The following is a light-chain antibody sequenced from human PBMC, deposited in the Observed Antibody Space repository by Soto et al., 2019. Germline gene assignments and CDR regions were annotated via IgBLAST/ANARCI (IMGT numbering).Light chain of an antibody. Sequence: DIHMTQSPSTLSASVGDRVTITCRASQSISNWLAWYQQKPGKAPKLLVYMASTLEGGVPSRFSGSASGTEFTLTISSLQPDDFATYFCQQYGSYPFTFGPGTKVDIK. CDR2: MAS. J-gene: IGKJ3*01. V-gene: IGKV1-5*03. CDR1: QSISNW. CDR3: QQYGSYPFT.